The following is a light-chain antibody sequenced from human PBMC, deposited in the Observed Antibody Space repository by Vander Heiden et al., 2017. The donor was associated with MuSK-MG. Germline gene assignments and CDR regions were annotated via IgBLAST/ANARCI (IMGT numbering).Light chain of an antibody. J-gene: IGKJ4*01. CDR1: QDISKY. CDR3: QLYGNRTPLT. Sequence: DIQMTQSPSSLSASIGDRVTITCQATQDISKYLNWYQQKPGKAPKLLIYDASSLETGVPSRFSGRGSGTYFTFTISSLQPEDIATYYCQLYGNRTPLTFGGGTKVE. V-gene: IGKV1-33*01. CDR2: DAS.